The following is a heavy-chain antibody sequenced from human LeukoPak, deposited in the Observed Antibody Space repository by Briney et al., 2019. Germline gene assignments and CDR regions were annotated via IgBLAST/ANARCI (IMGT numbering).Heavy chain of an antibody. D-gene: IGHD2-15*01. CDR2: INYSGST. CDR3: ARTYCSGRSCYSDY. V-gene: IGHV4-59*01. Sequence: SETLSLTCTVSGGSISRYYWSWIRQPPGKGLEWIGYINYSGSTNYNPSLKSRVTVSVDTSKNQFSLKLSSVTAADTAVYYCARTYCSGRSCYSDYWGQGTLVTVSS. CDR1: GGSISRYY. J-gene: IGHJ4*02.